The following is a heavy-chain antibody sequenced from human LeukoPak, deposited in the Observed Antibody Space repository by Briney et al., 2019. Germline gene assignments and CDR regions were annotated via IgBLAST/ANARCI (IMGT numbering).Heavy chain of an antibody. V-gene: IGHV4-59*01. CDR3: ARGFIIPLGCGFDS. Sequence: SETLSLTCTASGCTISSYYWSWIRQPPGKGPEYIGFIHFSGSTYYNPSLANRVTISADTSKNQLSLRLETVTAADTAVYYCARGFIIPLGCGFDSWGQGTLVTVSS. CDR2: IHFSGST. J-gene: IGHJ4*02. D-gene: IGHD3-10*01. CDR1: GCTISSYY.